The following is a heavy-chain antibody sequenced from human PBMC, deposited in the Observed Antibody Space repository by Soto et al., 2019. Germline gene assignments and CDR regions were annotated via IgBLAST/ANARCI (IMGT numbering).Heavy chain of an antibody. Sequence: EVPLVESGGGLVQPGGSLRLSCAASGFTFSSYSMNWVRQAPGKGLEWVSYISSSSRTIYYADSVKGRFTISRDNAKNSLYLQMNSLRDEDTAVYYCARDPRYSGSYYAVDYWGQGTLVTVSS. D-gene: IGHD1-26*01. V-gene: IGHV3-48*02. CDR3: ARDPRYSGSYYAVDY. CDR2: ISSSSRTI. CDR1: GFTFSSYS. J-gene: IGHJ4*02.